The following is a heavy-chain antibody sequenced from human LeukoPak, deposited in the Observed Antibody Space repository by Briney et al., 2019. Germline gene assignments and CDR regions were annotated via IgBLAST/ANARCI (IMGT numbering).Heavy chain of an antibody. CDR3: ARGGADIVAPFDY. Sequence: SETLSLTCAVPGGSISSGGYSWSWIRQPPGKGLEWIGYIYHSGSTYYNPSLKSRVTTSVDRSKNQFSLKLSSVTAADTAVYYCARGGADIVAPFDYWGQGTLVTVSS. V-gene: IGHV4-30-2*01. J-gene: IGHJ4*02. D-gene: IGHD5-12*01. CDR2: IYHSGST. CDR1: GGSISSGGYS.